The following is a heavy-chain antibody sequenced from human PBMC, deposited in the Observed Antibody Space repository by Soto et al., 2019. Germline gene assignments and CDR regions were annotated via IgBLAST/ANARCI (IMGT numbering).Heavy chain of an antibody. CDR3: ARGAADPGLVDC. J-gene: IGHJ4*02. D-gene: IGHD5-12*01. V-gene: IGHV4-59*01. CDR2: IFYSGST. Sequence: SETLSLTCTVSGGSIRSYYWTWIRQPPGKGLGWLGYIFYSGSTFYNPSLKSRVTISIHTSKSQFSLQLTSVPAADAAVYYCARGAADPGLVDCWGRGTLVTVAS. CDR1: GGSIRSYY.